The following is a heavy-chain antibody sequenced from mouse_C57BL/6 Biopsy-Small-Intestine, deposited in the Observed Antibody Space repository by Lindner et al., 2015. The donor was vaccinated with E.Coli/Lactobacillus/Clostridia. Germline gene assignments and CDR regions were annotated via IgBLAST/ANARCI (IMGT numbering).Heavy chain of an antibody. V-gene: IGHV1-22*01. CDR1: GYTFTGYY. J-gene: IGHJ4*01. CDR2: INPNSGTT. D-gene: IGHD4-1*02. Sequence: SVKVSCKASGYTFTGYYLHWVRQAPGQGLEWMGYINPNSGTTSYSQTFQDRVTMTRDTSTSTAYMELSSLRSDDTALYFCARDRPDNWFDPWGQGTLVTVSS. CDR3: ARDRPDNWFDP.